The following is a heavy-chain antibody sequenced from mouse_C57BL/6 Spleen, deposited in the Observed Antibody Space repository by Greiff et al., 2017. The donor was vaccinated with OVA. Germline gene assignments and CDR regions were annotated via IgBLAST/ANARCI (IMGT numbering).Heavy chain of an antibody. D-gene: IGHD1-1*01. CDR1: GYTFTSYW. CDR3: ARAVVATEYFDY. J-gene: IGHJ2*01. Sequence: QVQLQQPGAELVMPGASVKLSCKASGYTFTSYWMHWVKQRPGQGLEWIGEIDPSDSYTNYNQKFKGKSTLTVDKSSSTAYMQLSSLTSEDSAVYYCARAVVATEYFDYWGKGTTLTVSS. V-gene: IGHV1-69*01. CDR2: IDPSDSYT.